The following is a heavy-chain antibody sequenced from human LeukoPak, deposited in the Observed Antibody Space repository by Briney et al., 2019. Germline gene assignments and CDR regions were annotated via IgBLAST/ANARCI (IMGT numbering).Heavy chain of an antibody. J-gene: IGHJ4*02. D-gene: IGHD3-16*01. CDR1: EFTSHNYG. Sequence: GVSLRLSCTVSEFTSHNYGVSWVRQAPGKGLEWVAGINWNAGSTSYADSVKGRFTISRDNAKNSVFLQMNSLRAEDTALYYCARGPGEGLFDYWGQGTLVTVSS. CDR2: INWNAGST. CDR3: ARGPGEGLFDY. V-gene: IGHV3-20*04.